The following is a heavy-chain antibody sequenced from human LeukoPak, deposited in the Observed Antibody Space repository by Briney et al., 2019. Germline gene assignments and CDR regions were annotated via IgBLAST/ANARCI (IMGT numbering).Heavy chain of an antibody. CDR2: INHSGST. J-gene: IGHJ4*02. CDR3: ARVRYDSSGYYSYFDY. Sequence: SETLSLTCAVYGGSFSGYYWSWIRQPPGKGLEWIGEINHSGSTNYNPSLKSRVTISVDTSKNQFSLKLSSVTAADTAVYHCARVRYDSSGYYSYFDYWGQGTLVTVSS. CDR1: GGSFSGYY. V-gene: IGHV4-34*01. D-gene: IGHD3-22*01.